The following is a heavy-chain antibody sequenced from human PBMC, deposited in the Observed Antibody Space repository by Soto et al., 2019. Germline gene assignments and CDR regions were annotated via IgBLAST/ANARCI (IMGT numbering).Heavy chain of an antibody. D-gene: IGHD3-10*01. Sequence: PGESLKISCKGSGYRFTTYWIAWVRQMPGKGLEWMGTIYPDDSDIRYSPSFQGQVTISADKSISTVYLQWSSLKASDTAMYYCARGALGSGTYYNVVDYYGLGVWEQGSTVTISS. CDR2: IYPDDSDI. J-gene: IGHJ6*01. CDR3: ARGALGSGTYYNVVDYYGLGV. CDR1: GYRFTTYW. V-gene: IGHV5-51*01.